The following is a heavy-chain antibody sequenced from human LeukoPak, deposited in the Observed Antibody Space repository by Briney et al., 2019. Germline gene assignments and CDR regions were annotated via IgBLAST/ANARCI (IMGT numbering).Heavy chain of an antibody. J-gene: IGHJ6*02. D-gene: IGHD6-6*01. Sequence: SETLSLTCTVSGGSVSSGSYYWSWIRQPPGKGLEWIGYIYYSGSTNYNPSLKSRVAISVDTSKNQFSLKLSSVTAADTAVYYCASGHGFYSSSSFFNYYYYGMDVWGQGTTVAVSS. CDR2: IYYSGST. CDR1: GGSVSSGSYY. V-gene: IGHV4-61*01. CDR3: ASGHGFYSSSSFFNYYYYGMDV.